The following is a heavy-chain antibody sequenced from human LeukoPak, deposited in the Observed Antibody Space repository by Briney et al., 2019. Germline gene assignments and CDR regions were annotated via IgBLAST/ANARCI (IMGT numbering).Heavy chain of an antibody. CDR3: ARVHTGGFDY. CDR1: GYSISSGYY. Sequence: SETLSLTCTVSGYSISSGYYWGWIRQPPGKGLEWIGSIYHSGSTYYNPSLKSRVTISVDTSKNQFSLKLSSVTAADTAVYYCARVHTGGFDYGGQGTLVTVSS. D-gene: IGHD3-10*01. J-gene: IGHJ4*01. V-gene: IGHV4-38-2*02. CDR2: IYHSGST.